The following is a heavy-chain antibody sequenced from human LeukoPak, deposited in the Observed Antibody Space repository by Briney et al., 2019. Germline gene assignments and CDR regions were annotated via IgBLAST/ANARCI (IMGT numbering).Heavy chain of an antibody. D-gene: IGHD6-19*01. CDR3: ARLGAVAGFRWFDP. J-gene: IGHJ5*02. CDR2: IYYSGST. Sequence: PSETLSLTCTVSGGSISSYYWSWIRQPPGKGLEWIGYIYYSGSTNYNPSLKSRLTISVDTSRNQFSLKLTSMTAADTAVYYCARLGAVAGFRWFDPWGQGTLVTVSS. CDR1: GGSISSYY. V-gene: IGHV4-59*12.